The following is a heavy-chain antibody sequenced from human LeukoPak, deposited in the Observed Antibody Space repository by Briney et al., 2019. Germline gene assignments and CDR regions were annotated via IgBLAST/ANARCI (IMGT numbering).Heavy chain of an antibody. CDR2: ISAYNGNT. CDR1: GYTFTSYG. J-gene: IGHJ4*02. D-gene: IGHD3-16*02. Sequence: ASVKVSCKASGYTFTSYGISLVRQAPGQGLEWMGWISAYNGNTNYAQKLQGRVTMTTDTSTSTAYMELRSLRSDDTAVYYCARDSHLPVPMITFGGVIVHDYWGQGTLVTVSS. V-gene: IGHV1-18*01. CDR3: ARDSHLPVPMITFGGVIVHDY.